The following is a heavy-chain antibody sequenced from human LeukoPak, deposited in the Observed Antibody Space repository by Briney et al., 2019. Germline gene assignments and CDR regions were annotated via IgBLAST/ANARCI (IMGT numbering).Heavy chain of an antibody. J-gene: IGHJ3*02. D-gene: IGHD4-17*01. CDR2: ISHDESYI. V-gene: IGHV3-30*03. CDR3: ASFDYGDYLNDAFDI. Sequence: QSGGSLRLSCTASGFIFSAYGMHWVRQAPGKGLEWVTAISHDESYIYYADIVRGRFTISRDNSRNTLHVQMNSLREEDTAVYYCASFDYGDYLNDAFDIWGQGTMVTVSS. CDR1: GFIFSAYG.